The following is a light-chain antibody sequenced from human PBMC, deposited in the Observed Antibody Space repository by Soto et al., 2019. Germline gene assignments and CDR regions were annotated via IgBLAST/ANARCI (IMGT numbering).Light chain of an antibody. J-gene: IGLJ3*02. CDR3: SSYTSSTPWV. V-gene: IGLV2-14*01. CDR2: EVS. Sequence: ALTQPASVSGSPGQSITISCTGTSSDVGGYNYVSWYQQHPGKAPKLMIYEVSNRPSGVSNRFSGSKSGNTASLTISGLQAEDEADYYCSSYTSSTPWVFGGGTKLTVL. CDR1: SSDVGGYNY.